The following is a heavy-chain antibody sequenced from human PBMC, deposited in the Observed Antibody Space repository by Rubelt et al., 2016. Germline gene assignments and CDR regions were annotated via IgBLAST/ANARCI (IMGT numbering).Heavy chain of an antibody. CDR3: AKAIKIGAVPAAIGLGMDV. J-gene: IGHJ6*02. Sequence: EVQLVESGGGLVQPGGSLRLSCAASGFIFSSYNMNWVRQTPGKGLEWVSYISSTDINIYYTDSVKGRLTISRDNSKKTLYLQMNSLRAEDTAVYYCAKAIKIGAVPAAIGLGMDVWGQGTTVTVSS. CDR1: GFIFSSYN. CDR2: ISSTDINI. D-gene: IGHD2-2*01. V-gene: IGHV3-48*01.